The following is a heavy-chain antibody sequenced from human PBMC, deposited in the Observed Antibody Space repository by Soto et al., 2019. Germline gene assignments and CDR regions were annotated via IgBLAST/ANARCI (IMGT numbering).Heavy chain of an antibody. CDR2: INEDGRST. J-gene: IGHJ4*02. CDR1: GISLSAYW. CDR3: ARGWVERLPRQPPSDY. V-gene: IGHV3-74*01. Sequence: EVQLVESGGGLVQPGGSLRLSCAASGISLSAYWMHWVRQVPGKGLEWIARINEDGRSTSYMDSVKGRFTISRDNARDTPYLQMNSLRLEDTAVYYCARGWVERLPRQPPSDYWGQGTLVTVSS. D-gene: IGHD3-3*01.